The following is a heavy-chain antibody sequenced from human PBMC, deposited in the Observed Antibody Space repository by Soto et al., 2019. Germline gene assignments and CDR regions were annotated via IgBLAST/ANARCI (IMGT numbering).Heavy chain of an antibody. CDR2: IYHSGST. V-gene: IGHV4-30-2*01. J-gene: IGHJ4*02. CDR1: GGSISSGDYS. Sequence: QLQLQESGSGLVKPSQTLSLTCAVSGGSISSGDYSWSWIRQPPGKGLECIGYIYHSGSTSYSPSLKSRVTISIDRSKNQFSLKLSSGTAADTAVYYCAREFDYWGQGTLVTVSS. CDR3: AREFDY.